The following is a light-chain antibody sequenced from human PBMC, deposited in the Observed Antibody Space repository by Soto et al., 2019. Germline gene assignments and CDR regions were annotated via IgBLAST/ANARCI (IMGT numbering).Light chain of an antibody. CDR2: AAS. CDR1: RSIGNN. Sequence: EIQVTQSPTSLSASVGERITITCRASRSIGNNLNWYQQRPGKAPQLLIYAASSLQSGVPSRFSGSSSATDFTHTVNGLQPEDCATYYWQQSFSPHIAFGQGTRL. CDR3: QQSFSPHIA. J-gene: IGKJ5*01. V-gene: IGKV1-39*01.